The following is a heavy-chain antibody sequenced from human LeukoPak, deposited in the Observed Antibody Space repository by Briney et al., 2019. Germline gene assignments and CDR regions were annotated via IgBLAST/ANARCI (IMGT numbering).Heavy chain of an antibody. Sequence: SETLSLTCAVSGGSIKSGGYYWSRMPPPPGKGLEWIGYIFYSGSTYYNPALNSRLSTSLETSKTQLSLMLSSGTAADTAVYYCARRPLYCSGGSCNGMDVWGQGTTVTVSS. V-gene: IGHV4-31*11. CDR2: IFYSGST. J-gene: IGHJ6*02. D-gene: IGHD2-15*01. CDR1: GGSIKSGGYY. CDR3: ARRPLYCSGGSCNGMDV.